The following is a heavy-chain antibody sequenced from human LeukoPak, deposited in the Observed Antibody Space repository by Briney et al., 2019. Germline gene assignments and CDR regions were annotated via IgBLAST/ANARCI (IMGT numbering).Heavy chain of an antibody. CDR1: GFTFSSYS. CDR2: ISSSSSYI. Sequence: GGSLRLSCAASGFTFSSYSMNWVRQAPGKGLEWVSSISSSSSYIYYADSVKGRFTISRDNAKNSLYLQMNSLGAEDPAVYYCARRSDGGWFDPWGQGTLVTVSS. D-gene: IGHD3-10*01. V-gene: IGHV3-21*01. CDR3: ARRSDGGWFDP. J-gene: IGHJ5*02.